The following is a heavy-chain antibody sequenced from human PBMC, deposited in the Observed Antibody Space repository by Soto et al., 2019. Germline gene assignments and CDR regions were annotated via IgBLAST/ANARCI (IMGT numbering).Heavy chain of an antibody. CDR1: GGSISSGDYY. Sequence: QVQLQESGPGLVKPSQTLSLTCTVSGGSISSGDYYWSWIRQPPGKGLEWIGYIYYSGSTYYNPSLKSRVTISVDTSKNQFSLKLSSVTAADTAVYYCAMAHRVPAATVGAFDIWGQGTMVTVSS. CDR2: IYYSGST. V-gene: IGHV4-30-4*01. D-gene: IGHD2-2*01. CDR3: AMAHRVPAATVGAFDI. J-gene: IGHJ3*02.